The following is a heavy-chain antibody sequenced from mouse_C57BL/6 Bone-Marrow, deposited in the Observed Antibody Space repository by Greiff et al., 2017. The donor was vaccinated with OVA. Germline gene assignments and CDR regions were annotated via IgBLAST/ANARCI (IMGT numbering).Heavy chain of an antibody. CDR3: ARRCKGCFGY. V-gene: IGHV1-81*01. Sequence: QVQLKQSGAELVRPGASVKLSCKASGYTFTSYGISWVKQRTGQGLEWIGEIYPRSGNTYYNEKFKGRATLTGDKSSSTAYMELRSLTSEDSAVYFCARRCKGCFGYWGRGTTLPVSS. CDR1: GYTFTSYG. D-gene: IGHD1-3*01. J-gene: IGHJ2*01. CDR2: IYPRSGNT.